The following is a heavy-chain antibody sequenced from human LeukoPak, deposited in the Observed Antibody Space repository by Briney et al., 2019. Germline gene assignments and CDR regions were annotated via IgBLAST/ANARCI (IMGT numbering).Heavy chain of an antibody. Sequence: SETLSLTYTVSGGSISSGGYYWSWIRQHPGKGLEWIGYIYYSGSTYYNPSLKSRVTISVDTSKNQFSLKLSSVTAADTAVYYCARNNITPRYCSSTSCYAYNWFDPWGQGTLVTVSS. V-gene: IGHV4-31*03. CDR2: IYYSGST. CDR3: ARNNITPRYCSSTSCYAYNWFDP. D-gene: IGHD2-2*01. CDR1: GGSISSGGYY. J-gene: IGHJ5*02.